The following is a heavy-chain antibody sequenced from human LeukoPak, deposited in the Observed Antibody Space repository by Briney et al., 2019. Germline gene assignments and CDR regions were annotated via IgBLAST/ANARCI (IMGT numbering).Heavy chain of an antibody. Sequence: GGSLRLSCAASGFTFSSSVMHWVRQAPGKGLQWVALIRYDGNKKYYVESVKGRFTISRDNSKNTLYLQMNSLRAEDTAVYYCARGETSGYSSSWRNWFDPWGQGTLVTVSS. J-gene: IGHJ5*02. V-gene: IGHV3-30*02. CDR1: GFTFSSSV. CDR2: IRYDGNKK. CDR3: ARGETSGYSSSWRNWFDP. D-gene: IGHD6-13*01.